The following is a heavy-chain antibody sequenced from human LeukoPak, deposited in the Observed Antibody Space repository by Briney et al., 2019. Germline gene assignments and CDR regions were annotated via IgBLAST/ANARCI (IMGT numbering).Heavy chain of an antibody. D-gene: IGHD3-22*01. CDR2: IYYSGGT. CDR3: AGSSGYYPIDY. Sequence: PSETLSLTCTVSGASISSYYWSWLRQPPGKGLEWIGYIYYSGGTNYNPPLKSRVTISVDTSKNQFSLKLSSVTAADTAVYYCAGSSGYYPIDYWGQGTLVTVSS. J-gene: IGHJ4*02. CDR1: GASISSYY. V-gene: IGHV4-59*01.